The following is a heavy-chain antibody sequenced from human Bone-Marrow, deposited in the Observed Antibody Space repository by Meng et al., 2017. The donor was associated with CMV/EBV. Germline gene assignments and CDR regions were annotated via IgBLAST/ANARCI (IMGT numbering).Heavy chain of an antibody. CDR2: IYHSGST. CDR3: ARDDKYYYGSGPFDY. CDR1: GYSISSGYY. Sequence: SETLSLPCPVSGYSISSGYYWGWIRQPPGKGLEWIGSIYHSGSTYYNPSLKSRVTISVDTSKNQFSLKLSSVTAADTAVYYCARDDKYYYGSGPFDYWGQGTLVTASS. J-gene: IGHJ4*02. D-gene: IGHD3-10*01. V-gene: IGHV4-38-2*02.